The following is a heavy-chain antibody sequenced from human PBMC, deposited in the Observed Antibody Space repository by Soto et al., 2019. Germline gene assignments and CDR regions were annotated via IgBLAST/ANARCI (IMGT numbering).Heavy chain of an antibody. Sequence: EVQLVQSGAEVKKPGESLRISCKGSGYSFTSYWISWVRQMPGKGLEWMGRIDPSDSYTNYSPSFQGHVTISADKSISTAYLQWSSLKASDTAMYYCARCVAAAGMGVNWFDPWGQGTLVTVSS. CDR1: GYSFTSYW. V-gene: IGHV5-10-1*03. CDR2: IDPSDSYT. D-gene: IGHD6-13*01. CDR3: ARCVAAAGMGVNWFDP. J-gene: IGHJ5*02.